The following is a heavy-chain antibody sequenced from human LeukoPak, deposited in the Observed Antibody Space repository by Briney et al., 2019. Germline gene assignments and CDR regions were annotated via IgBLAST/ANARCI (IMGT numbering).Heavy chain of an antibody. CDR1: GYTFTSHY. D-gene: IGHD5-12*01. CDR3: ARDRGVDIVATITLTSYYYYMDV. V-gene: IGHV1-46*01. CDR2: INPSGTST. Sequence: ASVKVSCKASGYTFTSHYMHWVRQAPGQGLEWMGLINPSGTSTIYAEKFQGRIIMTRDMSTTTDYMELRRLRYDDTAVYFCARDRGVDIVATITLTSYYYYMDVWGKGTTVTVSS. J-gene: IGHJ6*03.